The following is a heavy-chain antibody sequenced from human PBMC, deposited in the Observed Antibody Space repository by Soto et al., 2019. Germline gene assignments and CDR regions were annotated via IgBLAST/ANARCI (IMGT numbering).Heavy chain of an antibody. CDR2: INAGNGNT. J-gene: IGHJ6*02. Sequence: ASVKVSFKASGYTFTSYAMHWVRQAPGQRLEWMGWINAGNGNTKYSQKFQGRVTITRDTSASTAYMELSSLRSEDTAVYYCARDGILYYYGSGSYYYYYGMDVWGQGTTVTVS. CDR3: ARDGILYYYGSGSYYYYYGMDV. V-gene: IGHV1-3*01. D-gene: IGHD3-10*01. CDR1: GYTFTSYA.